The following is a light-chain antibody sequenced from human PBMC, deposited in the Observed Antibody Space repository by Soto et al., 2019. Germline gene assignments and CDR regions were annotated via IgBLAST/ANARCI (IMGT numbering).Light chain of an antibody. CDR3: QQYDSSLYT. Sequence: EILLTQSPGTLSLSPGERATLSCRASQSVSSSYLAWYQQKPGQAPRLLIYAASSRAAGIPDRFSGGGSGTDFTLTISRLEPEDFAVYYCQQYDSSLYTFGQGTKLEIK. CDR2: AAS. V-gene: IGKV3-20*01. J-gene: IGKJ2*01. CDR1: QSVSSSY.